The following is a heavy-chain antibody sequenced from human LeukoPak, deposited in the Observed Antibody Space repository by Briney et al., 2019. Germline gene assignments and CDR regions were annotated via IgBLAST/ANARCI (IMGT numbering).Heavy chain of an antibody. CDR1: GYTFTAYY. Sequence: ASVKVSCKASGYTFTAYYLHWVRQAPGQRLEWMGWIYPKNGDTNFAQKFQDRVTMTRDTSITTTYMELNRLRSDDTAVYYCARDGHSGGAFDIWGQGTMVTVSS. V-gene: IGHV1-2*02. D-gene: IGHD2-15*01. CDR3: ARDGHSGGAFDI. CDR2: IYPKNGDT. J-gene: IGHJ3*02.